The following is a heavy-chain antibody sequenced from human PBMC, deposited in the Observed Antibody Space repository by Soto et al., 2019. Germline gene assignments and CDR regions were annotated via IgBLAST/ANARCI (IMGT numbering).Heavy chain of an antibody. CDR3: ARDRDALDI. CDR2: IKQDGSEK. J-gene: IGHJ3*02. V-gene: IGHV3-7*05. CDR1: GFTFSSYW. Sequence: TGGSLRLSCAGSGFTFSSYWMSWVRQAPGKGLEWVANIKQDGSEKYYVDSVKGRFTISRDNAKNSLYLQMNSLRAEDTAVYYCARDRDALDIWGQGTMVPVS.